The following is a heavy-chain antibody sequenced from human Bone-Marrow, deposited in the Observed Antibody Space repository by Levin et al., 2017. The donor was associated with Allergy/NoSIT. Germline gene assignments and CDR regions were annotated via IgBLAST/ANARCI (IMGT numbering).Heavy chain of an antibody. Sequence: PGGSLRLSCAASGFTFSSYGMHWVRQAPGKGLEWVAVIWYDGSNKYYADSVKGRFTISRDNSKNTLYLQMNSLRAEDTAVYYCARLLASSGYIPNAFDIWGQGTMVTVSS. D-gene: IGHD3-22*01. J-gene: IGHJ3*02. CDR3: ARLLASSGYIPNAFDI. CDR2: IWYDGSNK. CDR1: GFTFSSYG. V-gene: IGHV3-33*01.